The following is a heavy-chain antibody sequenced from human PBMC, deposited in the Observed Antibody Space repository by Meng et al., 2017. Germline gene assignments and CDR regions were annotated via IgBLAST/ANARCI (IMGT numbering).Heavy chain of an antibody. CDR1: GGSISSYY. CDR3: ARDRYSSSWPKPIYFQH. J-gene: IGHJ1*01. V-gene: IGHV4-4*07. CDR2: IYTSGST. D-gene: IGHD6-13*01. Sequence: SETLSLTCTVSGGSISSYYWSWIRQPAGKGLEWIGRIYTSGSTNYNPALKSRVTMPVDTSKNQFSLKLSSVTAADTAVYYCARDRYSSSWPKPIYFQHWGQGTLVTVSS.